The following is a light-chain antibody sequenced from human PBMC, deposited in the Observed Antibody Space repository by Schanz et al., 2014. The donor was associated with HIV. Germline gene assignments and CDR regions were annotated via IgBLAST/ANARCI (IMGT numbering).Light chain of an antibody. CDR2: YDN. Sequence: QSVLTQPPSASGTPGQGVTISCSGRDSNIGSNTVNWYQHLPGSAPKLLIYYDNQRPSGVPDRFSGSKSGTSASLAISGLQSEDEADYYCSSYAGNNNGVFGGGTKLTVL. J-gene: IGLJ3*02. CDR3: SSYAGNNNGV. V-gene: IGLV1-44*01. CDR1: DSNIGSNT.